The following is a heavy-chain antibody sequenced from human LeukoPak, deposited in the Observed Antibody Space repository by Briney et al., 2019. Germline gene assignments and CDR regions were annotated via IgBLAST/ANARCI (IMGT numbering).Heavy chain of an antibody. Sequence: SGGSLRLSYAASGFTFSSYAMNWVRQAPGKGLEWVSSISSSSSYIYYADSVKGRFTISRDNAKNSLYLQMNSLRAEDTAVYYCAREPYVHSYGYNYWGQGTLVTVSS. CDR2: ISSSSSYI. D-gene: IGHD5-18*01. V-gene: IGHV3-21*04. CDR1: GFTFSSYA. J-gene: IGHJ4*02. CDR3: AREPYVHSYGYNY.